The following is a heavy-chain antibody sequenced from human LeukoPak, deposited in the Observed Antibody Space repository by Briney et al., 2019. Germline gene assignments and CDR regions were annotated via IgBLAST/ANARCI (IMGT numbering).Heavy chain of an antibody. CDR3: AITPGYSYGLYYFDY. V-gene: IGHV3-23*01. CDR2: ISGSGGST. CDR1: GFTFSSYA. Sequence: GGSLRLSCAASGFTFSSYAMSWVRQAPGKGLEWVSAISGSGGSTYYADSVKGRFTIPRDNSENTLYLQMNSLRAEDTAVYYCAITPGYSYGLYYFDYWGQGTLVTVSS. J-gene: IGHJ4*02. D-gene: IGHD5-18*01.